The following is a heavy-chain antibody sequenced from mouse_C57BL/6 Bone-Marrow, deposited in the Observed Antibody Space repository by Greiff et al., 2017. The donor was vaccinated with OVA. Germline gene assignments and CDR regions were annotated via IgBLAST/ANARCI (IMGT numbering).Heavy chain of an antibody. V-gene: IGHV1-72*01. D-gene: IGHD1-1*01. CDR2: IDTNSGGT. CDR3: ARCGYGIDD. CDR1: GYTFTSYW. J-gene: IGHJ2*01. Sequence: VQLQQPGAELVKPGASVKLSCKASGYTFTSYWMHWVKQRPGRGLEWIGKIDTNSGGTKYNEKFKSKATMTVDKPSSTSYMQLSGRTSEDSAVYYCARCGYGIDDWGQGTTLTVSS.